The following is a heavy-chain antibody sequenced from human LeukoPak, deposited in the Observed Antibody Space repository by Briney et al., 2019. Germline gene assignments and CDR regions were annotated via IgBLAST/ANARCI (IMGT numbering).Heavy chain of an antibody. Sequence: GESLKISCKGSGYSFTSYWIGWVRQMPGKGLEWMGWINPNSGGTNYAQKFQGRVTMTRDTSISTAYMELSRLRSEDTAVYYCARDRRQAYYDLRPTENWFDPWGQGTLVTVSS. D-gene: IGHD3-3*01. V-gene: IGHV1-2*02. CDR1: GYSFTSYW. CDR2: INPNSGGT. J-gene: IGHJ5*02. CDR3: ARDRRQAYYDLRPTENWFDP.